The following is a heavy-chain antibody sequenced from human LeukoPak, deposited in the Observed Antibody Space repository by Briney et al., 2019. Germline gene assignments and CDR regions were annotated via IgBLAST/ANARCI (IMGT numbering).Heavy chain of an antibody. CDR2: IIPIFGTA. V-gene: IGHV1-69*13. CDR3: APLGGGGYFDY. Sequence: ASVKVSCKASGGTFSSYAISWVRQAPGQGLEWMGGIIPIFGTANYAQKFQGRVTITADESTSTAYMELSSLRSEDTAVYYCAPLGGGGYFDYWGQGTLVTVSS. J-gene: IGHJ4*02. D-gene: IGHD3-16*01. CDR1: GGTFSSYA.